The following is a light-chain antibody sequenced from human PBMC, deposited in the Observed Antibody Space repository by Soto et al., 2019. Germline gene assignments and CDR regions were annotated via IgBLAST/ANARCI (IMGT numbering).Light chain of an antibody. CDR1: SSDVGAFNY. CDR3: NSYASSSARV. J-gene: IGLJ3*02. Sequence: QSALTQPASVSGSPGQSITISCTGTSSDVGAFNYVSWYQQYPGKAPKLIIYEVTNRLSGVSNRFSGSKSGNTASLTISGLQAEDEADYYCNSYASSSARVFGGGTKLTVL. V-gene: IGLV2-14*01. CDR2: EVT.